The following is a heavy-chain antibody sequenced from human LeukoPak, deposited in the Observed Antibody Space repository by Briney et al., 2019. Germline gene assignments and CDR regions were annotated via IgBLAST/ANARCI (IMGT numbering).Heavy chain of an antibody. CDR3: AGSQWLGQRFDP. D-gene: IGHD6-19*01. J-gene: IGHJ5*02. CDR1: GGSISSYY. Sequence: SETLSLTCTVSGGSISSYYWSWIRQPPGXGLEWIGYIYYSGSTNYNPSLKSRVTISVDTSKNQFSLKLSSVTAADTAVYYCAGSQWLGQRFDPWGQGTLVTVSS. V-gene: IGHV4-59*01. CDR2: IYYSGST.